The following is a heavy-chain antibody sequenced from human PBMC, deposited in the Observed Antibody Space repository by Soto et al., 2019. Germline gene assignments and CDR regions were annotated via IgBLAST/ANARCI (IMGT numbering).Heavy chain of an antibody. V-gene: IGHV5-51*01. CDR2: IYPGDSDT. D-gene: IGHD2-2*01. CDR1: GYSFTSYW. CDR3: ARRQGGYCSSTVCMGWFDP. Sequence: GESLKISCKGSGYSFTSYWIAWVRQMPGKGLEWMGIIYPGDSDTRYSPSFQGQVTISADKSISTAYLQWSSLKASDTAMYYCARRQGGYCSSTVCMGWFDPWGQGTLVTVSS. J-gene: IGHJ5*02.